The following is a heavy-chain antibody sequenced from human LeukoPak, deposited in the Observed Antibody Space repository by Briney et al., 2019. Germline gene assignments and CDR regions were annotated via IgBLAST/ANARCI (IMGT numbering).Heavy chain of an antibody. CDR2: ISYDGSNK. CDR1: GFTFSSYA. D-gene: IGHD6-13*01. CDR3: AKGKPIAAAEYYFDY. Sequence: GGSLRLSCADSGFTFSSYAMHWVRQAPGKGLEWVAVISYDGSNKYYADSVKGRFTISRDNSKNTLYLQMNSLRAEDTAVYYCAKGKPIAAAEYYFDYWGQGTLVTVSS. J-gene: IGHJ4*02. V-gene: IGHV3-30-3*01.